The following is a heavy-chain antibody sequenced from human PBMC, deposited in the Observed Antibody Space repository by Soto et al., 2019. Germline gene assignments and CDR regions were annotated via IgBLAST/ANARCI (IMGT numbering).Heavy chain of an antibody. D-gene: IGHD3-10*01. J-gene: IGHJ6*02. Sequence: QVQLVESGGGVVQPGRSLRLSCAASGFTFSSYGMHWVRQAPGKGLEWVAVISYDGSNKYYADSGKGRFTISRDNCKNTLYLQINSLRAEDTAVYYCAKPRGLRTPYYGMDVWGQGTTVTVSS. CDR1: GFTFSSYG. CDR2: ISYDGSNK. CDR3: AKPRGLRTPYYGMDV. V-gene: IGHV3-30*18.